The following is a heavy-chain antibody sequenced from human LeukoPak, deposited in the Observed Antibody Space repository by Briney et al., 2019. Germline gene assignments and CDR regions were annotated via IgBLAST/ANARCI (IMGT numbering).Heavy chain of an antibody. J-gene: IGHJ5*02. Sequence: ASVKVSCKASGYTFTGYYMHWVRQAPGQGLEWMGWINPNSGGTNYAQKFQGRVTMTRDTSISTAYMELSRLRSDDTAVYYCARLSKAAAGYNWFDPWGQGTLVTASS. CDR1: GYTFTGYY. CDR2: INPNSGGT. CDR3: ARLSKAAAGYNWFDP. D-gene: IGHD6-13*01. V-gene: IGHV1-2*02.